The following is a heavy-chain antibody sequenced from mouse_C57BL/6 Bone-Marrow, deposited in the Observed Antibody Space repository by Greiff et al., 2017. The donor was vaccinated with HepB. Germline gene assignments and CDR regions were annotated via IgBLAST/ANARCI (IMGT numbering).Heavy chain of an antibody. Sequence: EVQLQESGPGLVKPSQSLSLTCSVTGYSITSGYYWNWIRQFPGNKLEWMGYISYDGSNNYNPSLKNRISITRDTSKNQFFLKLNSVTTEDTATYYCVNWDLFYAMDYWGQGTSVTVSS. CDR1: GYSITSGYY. J-gene: IGHJ4*01. V-gene: IGHV3-6*01. CDR2: ISYDGSN. D-gene: IGHD4-1*01. CDR3: VNWDLFYAMDY.